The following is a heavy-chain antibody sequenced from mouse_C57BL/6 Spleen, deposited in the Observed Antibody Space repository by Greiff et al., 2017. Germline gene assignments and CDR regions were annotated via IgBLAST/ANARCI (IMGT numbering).Heavy chain of an antibody. J-gene: IGHJ2*01. CDR3: ARRDYDYDGPHFDY. V-gene: IGHV1-81*01. CDR1: GYTFTSYG. Sequence: QVQLQQSGAELARPGASVKLSCKASGYTFTSYGISWVKQRTGQGLEWIGEIYPRSGNTYYNEKFKGKATLTADKSSSTAYMELRSLTSEDSAVYFCARRDYDYDGPHFDYWGQGTTLTVSS. CDR2: IYPRSGNT. D-gene: IGHD2-4*01.